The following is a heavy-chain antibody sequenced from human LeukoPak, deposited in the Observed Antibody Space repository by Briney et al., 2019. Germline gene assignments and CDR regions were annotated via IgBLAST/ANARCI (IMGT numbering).Heavy chain of an antibody. CDR1: GGSIGTYY. CDR2: INYSGNT. Sequence: SETLSLTCTVSGGSIGTYYWSWIRQPPGKGLEWIGYINYSGNTNYNSSLKSRVSASVDTSKSQFSLNLRSVTAADTAVYYCVRQGDGYCSSTSCLFSFDYWGQGTLVTVSS. CDR3: VRQGDGYCSSTSCLFSFDY. D-gene: IGHD2-2*03. J-gene: IGHJ4*02. V-gene: IGHV4-59*08.